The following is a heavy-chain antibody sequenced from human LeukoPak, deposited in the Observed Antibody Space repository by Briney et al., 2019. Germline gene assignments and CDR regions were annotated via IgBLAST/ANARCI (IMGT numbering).Heavy chain of an antibody. V-gene: IGHV1-24*01. D-gene: IGHD6-19*01. CDR3: ATGPWSSGWQGDY. J-gene: IGHJ4*02. CDR2: FDPEDGET. CDR1: GYTLTELF. Sequence: ASVKVSCKVSGYTLTELFMHWVRQAPGKGLEWMGGFDPEDGETIYAQKFQGRVTMTEDTSTDTAYMELSSLRSEDTAVYYCATGPWSSGWQGDYWGQGTLVTVSS.